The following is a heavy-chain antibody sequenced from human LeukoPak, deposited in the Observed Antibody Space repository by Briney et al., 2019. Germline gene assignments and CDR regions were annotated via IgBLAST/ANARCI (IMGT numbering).Heavy chain of an antibody. CDR1: GGSISSYY. D-gene: IGHD2-2*01. CDR2: IYYSGST. V-gene: IGHV4-59*01. Sequence: PSETLSLTCTVSGGSISSYYWSWIRQPPGKGLEWIGHIYYSGSTNYNPSLKRRVTISVDTSKNQISLKLSSVTAADTADYYCARSTSPSHYYHGMDVWGQGTTVTVSS. J-gene: IGHJ6*02. CDR3: ARSTSPSHYYHGMDV.